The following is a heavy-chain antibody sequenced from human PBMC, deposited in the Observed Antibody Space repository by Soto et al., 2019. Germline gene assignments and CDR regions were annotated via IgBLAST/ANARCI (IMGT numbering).Heavy chain of an antibody. CDR3: ARVRRSSGYYYGY. V-gene: IGHV1-2*02. D-gene: IGHD3-22*01. Sequence: ASVKVSCKASGYTFTGYYMHWVRQAPGQGLEWMGWINPNSGGTNYAQKFQGRVTMTRDTSISTAYMELSSLRPEDTAVYYCARVRRSSGYYYGYWGQGTPVTVSS. CDR2: INPNSGGT. J-gene: IGHJ4*02. CDR1: GYTFTGYY.